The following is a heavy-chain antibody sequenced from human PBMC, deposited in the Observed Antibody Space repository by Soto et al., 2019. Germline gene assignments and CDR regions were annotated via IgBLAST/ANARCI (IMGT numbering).Heavy chain of an antibody. CDR2: IKSRADGETK. J-gene: IGHJ5*02. CDR1: GFTFSHAW. Sequence: GGSLRLSCAASGFTFSHAWMSWVRQAPGKGLEWVGRIKSRADGETKDYGAPVRGRFTISRDDAKDTLYLQMNSLRIEDTAVYYCCVVKRLDQYSTSGYWFDPWGPGTLVTVSS. CDR3: CVVKRLDQYSTSGYWFDP. V-gene: IGHV3-15*01. D-gene: IGHD2-15*01.